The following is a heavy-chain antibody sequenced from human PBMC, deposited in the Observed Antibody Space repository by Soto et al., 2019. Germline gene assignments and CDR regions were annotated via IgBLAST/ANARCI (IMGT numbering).Heavy chain of an antibody. V-gene: IGHV4-59*08. Sequence: QVQLQESGPGLVRPSETLSLTCTVSSDSISSYYWIWIRQSPGKGLEWIGYTDYSGNTNYNPSLKRLVTISGETSKNQCSLGLSSVTAADTAVYYCARAVGDPLYYLDYWGQGTLVTVSS. CDR2: TDYSGNT. CDR3: ARAVGDPLYYLDY. CDR1: SDSISSYY. D-gene: IGHD6-19*01. J-gene: IGHJ4*02.